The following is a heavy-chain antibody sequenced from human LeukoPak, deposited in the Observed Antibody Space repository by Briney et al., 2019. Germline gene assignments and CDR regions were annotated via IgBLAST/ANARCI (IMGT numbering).Heavy chain of an antibody. Sequence: ASVKVSCKASGYTFTGYYMHWVRQAPAQGLEWMGWINPNSGGTNYAQKFQGRVTMTRDTSISTAYMELSRLRSDDTAVYYCARESSGSYYYGMDVWGQGTTVTVSS. CDR3: ARESSGSYYYGMDV. D-gene: IGHD1-26*01. J-gene: IGHJ6*02. CDR1: GYTFTGYY. CDR2: INPNSGGT. V-gene: IGHV1-2*02.